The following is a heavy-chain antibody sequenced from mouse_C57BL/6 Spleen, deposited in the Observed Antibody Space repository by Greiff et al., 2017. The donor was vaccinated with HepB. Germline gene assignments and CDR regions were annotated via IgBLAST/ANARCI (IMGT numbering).Heavy chain of an antibody. Sequence: QVQLQQPGAELVKPGASVTMSCKASGYTFTSYWITWVKQRPGQGLEWIGDISPGSGSTNYTEKFKRKATLTLDTASSTAYMQLSSLTSEDSAVYYCARSMGIYDGYYAYYFDYGGQGTTLTVSS. V-gene: IGHV1-55*01. J-gene: IGHJ2*01. CDR3: ARSMGIYDGYYAYYFDY. CDR2: ISPGSGST. CDR1: GYTFTSYW. D-gene: IGHD2-3*01.